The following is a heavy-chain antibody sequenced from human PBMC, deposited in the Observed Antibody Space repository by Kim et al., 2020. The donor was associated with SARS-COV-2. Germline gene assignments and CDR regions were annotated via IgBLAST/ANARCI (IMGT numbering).Heavy chain of an antibody. CDR1: GFTFSSYE. CDR2: IIGSGTTI. D-gene: IGHD4-4*01. CDR3: ARGPNYSTLDY. Sequence: GGSLRLSCAASGFTFSSYEMNWVRQAPGKGLEWVSYIIGSGTTIYYADSVRGRFTISRDNDKNSLYLQMNSLRAEDTAVYYWARGPNYSTLDYWGEGT. V-gene: IGHV3-48*03. J-gene: IGHJ4*02.